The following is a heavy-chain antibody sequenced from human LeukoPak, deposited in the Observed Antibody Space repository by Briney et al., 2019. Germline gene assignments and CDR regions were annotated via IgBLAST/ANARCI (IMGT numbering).Heavy chain of an antibody. J-gene: IGHJ5*02. CDR2: IYYSGNT. V-gene: IGHV4-39*01. CDR3: ARHKGSSGRFGGWFDP. CDR1: GDSISSSSYY. Sequence: KSSETLSLTCTVSGDSISSSSYYWGWIRQPPGKGLEWIGSIYYSGNTYYNPSLKSRVTISVDTSKNQFSLKLSSVTAADTAVYYCARHKGSSGRFGGWFDPWGQGTLVTVSS. D-gene: IGHD6-19*01.